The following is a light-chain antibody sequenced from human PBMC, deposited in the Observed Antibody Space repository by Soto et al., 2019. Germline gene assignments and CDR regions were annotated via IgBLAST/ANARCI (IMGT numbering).Light chain of an antibody. J-gene: IGKJ2*01. CDR3: QQYDTSPPAYT. CDR1: QSVSSSY. V-gene: IGKV3-20*01. Sequence: EIVLTQSPGTLSLSPGERATLSCRARQSVSSSYLAWYQQKPGQAPRLLIYGASSRATGIPDRFSGSGSGTDFTLTISRLEPEDFAVYYCQQYDTSPPAYTFGQGTKLEIK. CDR2: GAS.